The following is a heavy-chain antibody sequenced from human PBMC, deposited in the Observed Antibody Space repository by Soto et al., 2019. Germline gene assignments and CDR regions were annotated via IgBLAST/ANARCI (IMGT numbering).Heavy chain of an antibody. V-gene: IGHV4-61*08. CDR3: ARGSLPPWYYFDY. Sequence: QVQLQESGPGLVKPSETLSLTCTVSGVSVSSGGYYWSWIRQPPGKGLEWIGYMYYSGGTSYNPSPKSRVTMSIDTSKSQFSLKLSSVTAADTAVYYCARGSLPPWYYFDYWGQGTLVAASS. D-gene: IGHD6-13*01. CDR2: MYYSGGT. CDR1: GVSVSSGGYY. J-gene: IGHJ4*02.